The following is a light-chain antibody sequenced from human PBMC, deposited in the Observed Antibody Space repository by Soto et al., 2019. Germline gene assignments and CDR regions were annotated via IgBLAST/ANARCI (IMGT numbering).Light chain of an antibody. J-gene: IGKJ1*01. CDR1: QSISSW. CDR3: QHYNSYSEA. CDR2: DAS. V-gene: IGKV1-5*01. Sequence: QMSQSPSTLSASVLDRVIITCRASQSISSWLAWYQQKPGKAPNLLIYDASSLESGVPSRFSGSGSGTEFTLTISSLQPDDFATYYCQHYNSYSEAFGQGTKVDIK.